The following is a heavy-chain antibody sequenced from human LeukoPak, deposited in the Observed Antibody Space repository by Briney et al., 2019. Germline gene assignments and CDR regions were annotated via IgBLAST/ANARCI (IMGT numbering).Heavy chain of an antibody. D-gene: IGHD2-2*01. CDR1: GYTFSGYY. Sequence: GASVKVSCKASGYTFSGYYMHWLRQAPGQGLEWMGRIIPIFGTANYAQKFQGRVTITTDESTSTAYMELSSLRSEDTAVYYCARDRSPMFDTSDAFDIWGQGTMVTVSS. J-gene: IGHJ3*02. CDR2: IIPIFGTA. V-gene: IGHV1-69*05. CDR3: ARDRSPMFDTSDAFDI.